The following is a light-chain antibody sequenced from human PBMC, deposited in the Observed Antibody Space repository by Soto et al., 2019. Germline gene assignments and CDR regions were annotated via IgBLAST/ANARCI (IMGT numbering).Light chain of an antibody. J-gene: IGKJ4*01. CDR3: QQYGSSPLT. V-gene: IGKV3-20*01. CDR1: QSVSSSF. CDR2: GAS. Sequence: EIVLTQSPGTLSLSPGERATLSCRASQSVSSSFVAWYQQKPGQAPRLLIYGASSRATGIPDRFSGSGSGTDFTLNISRLEPEDVAVYYCQQYGSSPLTFGGGTKVEIK.